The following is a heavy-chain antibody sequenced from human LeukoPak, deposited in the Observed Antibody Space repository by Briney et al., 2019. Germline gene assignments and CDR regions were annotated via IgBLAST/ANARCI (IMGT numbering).Heavy chain of an antibody. CDR2: ISAYNGNT. D-gene: IGHD2-2*01. Sequence: ASVKVSCKASGYTFTSYGISWVRQAPGQGLEWMGWISAYNGNTNYAQKLQGRVTMTTDTSTSTAYMELRSLRSDDTAVYYCARGYCSSTSCSPADFDYWGQGTLVTVSS. CDR3: ARGYCSSTSCSPADFDY. J-gene: IGHJ4*02. CDR1: GYTFTSYG. V-gene: IGHV1-18*04.